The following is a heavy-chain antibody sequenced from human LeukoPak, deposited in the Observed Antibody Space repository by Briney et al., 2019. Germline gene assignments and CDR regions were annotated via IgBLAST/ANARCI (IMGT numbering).Heavy chain of an antibody. CDR3: ARDGFVGAADY. D-gene: IGHD6-13*01. V-gene: IGHV3-7*01. CDR1: EFIFSGYW. J-gene: IGHJ4*02. Sequence: GGSLRLSCAASEFIFSGYWMNWVRQAPGKGLEWVANIKQDGSEKQYVDSVRGRFTISRDNAKNSLYLQMNSLRVKDTAVYYCARDGFVGAADYWGQGTLVTVSS. CDR2: IKQDGSEK.